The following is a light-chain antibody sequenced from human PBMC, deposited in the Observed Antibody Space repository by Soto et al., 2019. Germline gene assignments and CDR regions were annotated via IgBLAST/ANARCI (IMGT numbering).Light chain of an antibody. CDR3: LQYNGYSRT. J-gene: IGKJ1*01. CDR1: QSIGTW. Sequence: AQSPPTLAASLGYRFNINWWASQSIGTWLAWYQQKPGKDKKLLIFDASTLESGVPSRFSGSGSGTEFTLTISSLQSDDFATYYCLQYNGYSRTGGQGTQGDIK. CDR2: DAS. V-gene: IGKV1-5*01.